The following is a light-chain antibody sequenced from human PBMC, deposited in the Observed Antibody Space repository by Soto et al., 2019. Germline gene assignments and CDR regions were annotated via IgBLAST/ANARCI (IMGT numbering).Light chain of an antibody. Sequence: QSALTQPASVSGSPGQSITISCTGTSSDVGSYNLVSWYQQHPGKAPKLMIYGVSKLPSGVSNRFSGSKSGNTASLTISGLQAEDEADYYCCSYAGSSTPYVFGTGTKVTVL. V-gene: IGLV2-23*02. CDR3: CSYAGSSTPYV. CDR2: GVS. J-gene: IGLJ1*01. CDR1: SSDVGSYNL.